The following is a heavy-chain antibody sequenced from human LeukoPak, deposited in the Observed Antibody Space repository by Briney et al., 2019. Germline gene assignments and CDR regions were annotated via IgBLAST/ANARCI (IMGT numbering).Heavy chain of an antibody. J-gene: IGHJ4*02. D-gene: IGHD2-15*01. V-gene: IGHV3-11*04. CDR1: GFTFTDYY. CDR2: ISSSGSTI. Sequence: GGSLRLSCAASGFTFTDYYMSWIRQAPGKGLEWVSYISSSGSTIYYADSVKGRFTISRDNAKNLLYLQMNNLRAEDTAVYYCANRYCSGGSCYFDYWGQGTLVTVSS. CDR3: ANRYCSGGSCYFDY.